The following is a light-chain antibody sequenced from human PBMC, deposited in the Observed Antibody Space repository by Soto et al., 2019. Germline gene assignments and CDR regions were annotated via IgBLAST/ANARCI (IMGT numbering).Light chain of an antibody. CDR3: QQYAGSPIT. J-gene: IGKJ5*01. CDR2: GAS. V-gene: IGKV3-20*01. CDR1: QSISSSY. Sequence: EIVMTQSPDTLSVSPGERATLSCGASQSISSSYLAWCQQKPGQAPRLLIYGASSRATGIPDRFSGSGSGADFTLTISRLEPEDFAVYYCQQYAGSPITFGQGTRLEIK.